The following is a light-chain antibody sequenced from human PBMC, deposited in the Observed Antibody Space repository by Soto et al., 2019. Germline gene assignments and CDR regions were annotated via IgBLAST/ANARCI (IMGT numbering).Light chain of an antibody. CDR2: ENN. CDR1: SFNLGNNY. J-gene: IGLJ3*02. Sequence: QSVLTHPPSVSVAPVQKVTISFAGSSFNLGNNYVSWYQQLPGPAPKLLIYENNKRPSGIPDRFSGSKSGASATLGITGLQTGDEADYYCGTWVSSLSAWVLGGGTPLPVL. CDR3: GTWVSSLSAWV. V-gene: IGLV1-51*02.